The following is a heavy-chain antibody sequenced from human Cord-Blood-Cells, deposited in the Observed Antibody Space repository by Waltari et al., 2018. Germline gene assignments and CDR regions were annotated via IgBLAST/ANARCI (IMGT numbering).Heavy chain of an antibody. CDR1: GFSLSTSGVG. CDR3: AHRTASGVAFDI. V-gene: IGHV2-5*02. CDR2: IYWDDDK. Sequence: QITLKESGPTLVKPTQTLTLTCTFSGFSLSTSGVGVGWIRQPPGQALEWLALIYWDDDKRYSPSLKSRLTITKDTSKNQVVLTMTNMDPVDTATYYCAHRTASGVAFDIWGQGTMVTVSS. D-gene: IGHD6-13*01. J-gene: IGHJ3*02.